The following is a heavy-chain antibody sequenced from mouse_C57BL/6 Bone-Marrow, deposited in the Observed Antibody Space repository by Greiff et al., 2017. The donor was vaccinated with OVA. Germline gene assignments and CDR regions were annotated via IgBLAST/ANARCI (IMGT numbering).Heavy chain of an antibody. CDR1: GYTFTGYW. D-gene: IGHD2-3*01. CDR2: ILPGSGST. Sequence: QVQLQQSGAELMKPGASVKLSCKATGYTFTGYWIEWVKQTPGHGLEWIGEILPGSGSTNYNEKFKGKATVTADTSSNTAYMQLISLTTEESAIYYCARGGRLYDGYYVPYAMDYWGQGTSVTVSA. CDR3: ARGGRLYDGYYVPYAMDY. J-gene: IGHJ4*01. V-gene: IGHV1-9*01.